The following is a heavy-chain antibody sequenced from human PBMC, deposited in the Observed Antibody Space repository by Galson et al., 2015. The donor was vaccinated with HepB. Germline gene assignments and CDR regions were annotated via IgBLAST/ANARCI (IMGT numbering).Heavy chain of an antibody. J-gene: IGHJ5*02. CDR3: ARDRNFRGGSRNWFDP. Sequence: SLRLSCAASGFTVSSNYMSWVRQAPGKGLEWVSVIYSGGSTYYADSVKGRFTISRDNSKNTLYLQMNSLRAEDTAVYYCARDRNFRGGSRNWFDPWGQGTLVTVSS. CDR2: IYSGGST. V-gene: IGHV3-66*01. CDR1: GFTVSSNY. D-gene: IGHD2-15*01.